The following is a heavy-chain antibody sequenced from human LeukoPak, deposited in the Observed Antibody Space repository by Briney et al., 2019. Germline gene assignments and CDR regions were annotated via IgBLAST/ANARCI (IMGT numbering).Heavy chain of an antibody. J-gene: IGHJ3*02. CDR1: GYSFTTYW. D-gene: IGHD3-22*01. V-gene: IGHV5-51*01. Sequence: GESLKISCKGSGYSFTTYWIAWVRQMPGKGLEWMGIIYPGDSDTRFSPSFQGQVTISADKSISTAYLQWSSLKASDTAMYYCARDDSSEAFDIWGQGTMVTVSS. CDR3: ARDDSSEAFDI. CDR2: IYPGDSDT.